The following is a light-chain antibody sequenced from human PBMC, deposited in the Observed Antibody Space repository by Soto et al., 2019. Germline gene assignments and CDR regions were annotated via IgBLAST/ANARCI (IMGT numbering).Light chain of an antibody. Sequence: QSVLTQPPSVSAAPRQKVTISCSGSTSNIGTNSVSWYQQLPGTAPKLLIYDNNKRPSGISYRFSASKSGTSATLAITGLQTGDEGDYYCGTWDSGLNTGVFGGGTQLTVL. CDR2: DNN. V-gene: IGLV1-51*01. CDR3: GTWDSGLNTGV. CDR1: TSNIGTNS. J-gene: IGLJ2*01.